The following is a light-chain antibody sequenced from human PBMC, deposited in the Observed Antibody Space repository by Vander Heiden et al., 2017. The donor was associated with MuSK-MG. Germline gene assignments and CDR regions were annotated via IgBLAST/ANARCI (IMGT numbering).Light chain of an antibody. Sequence: DIQMTQSPSSLSASVGDRVTITCRASQPISDYLHWYQQKPGKAPNLLIYAASSLHSGVPSRFSGRGSGTTFTLTISVLQPEDFATYYCQQTDRSPLTFGQGTTVDIK. J-gene: IGKJ1*01. CDR1: QPISDY. V-gene: IGKV1-39*01. CDR2: AAS. CDR3: QQTDRSPLT.